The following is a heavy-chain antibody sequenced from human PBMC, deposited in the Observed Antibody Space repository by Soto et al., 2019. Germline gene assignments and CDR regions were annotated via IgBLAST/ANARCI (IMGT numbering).Heavy chain of an antibody. D-gene: IGHD6-13*01. Sequence: PGGSLRLSCSASGFTFSSYAMHWVRQAPGKGLEYVSAISSNGGSTYYADSVKGRFTISRDNSKNTLYLQMSSLRAEDTAVYYCAREQLVLAFTYYYYYYGMDVWGQGTTVTVSS. CDR1: GFTFSSYA. CDR2: ISSNGGST. CDR3: AREQLVLAFTYYYYYYGMDV. V-gene: IGHV3-64D*06. J-gene: IGHJ6*02.